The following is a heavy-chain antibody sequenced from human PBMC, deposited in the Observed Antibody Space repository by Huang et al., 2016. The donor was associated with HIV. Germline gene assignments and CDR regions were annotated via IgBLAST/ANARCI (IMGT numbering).Heavy chain of an antibody. CDR3: GRTGGYDRERFYQFSTDI. CDR2: IGGLNGNV. V-gene: IGHV4-34*02. J-gene: IGHJ6*02. D-gene: IGHD5-12*01. Sequence: QVHLQQWGAGLVRPSETLSLTCAVFGGSLSGQYWTWIRQSPGRGLALIGDIGGLNGNVNFKCSLSRRLTISVNPAKNQFSLNLTSVTAADTGLYYCGRTGGYDRERFYQFSTDIWSPGTAVIVSS. CDR1: GGSLSGQY.